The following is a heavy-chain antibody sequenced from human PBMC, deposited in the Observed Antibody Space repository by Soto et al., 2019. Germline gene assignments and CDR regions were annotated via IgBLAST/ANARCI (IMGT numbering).Heavy chain of an antibody. CDR1: GGTFNNYG. D-gene: IGHD3-9*01. CDR3: ASWDYDVLTGYSYDD. Sequence: QVQLVQSGAEVKKPGSSVKVSCKASGGTFNNYGMGWVRQAPGQGLEWMGGIIPMIGRTNYAQKFQGRLTQTADASRRTAYMELRSLRSDDTAVYYCASWDYDVLTGYSYDDWGQGTLVTVSS. V-gene: IGHV1-69*01. CDR2: IIPMIGRT. J-gene: IGHJ4*02.